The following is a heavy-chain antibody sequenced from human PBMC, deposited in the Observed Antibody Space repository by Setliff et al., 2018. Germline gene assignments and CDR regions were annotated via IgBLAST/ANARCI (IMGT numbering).Heavy chain of an antibody. D-gene: IGHD3-3*01. J-gene: IGHJ6*03. Sequence: SETLSLTCTVSGGSISSSSYYWGWIRRPPGKGLEWIGSIYYSGSTYYNPSLKSRVTISVDTSKNQFSLKLSSVTAADTAVYYCARQNYNFWSGYYTPHYYYYYMDVWGKGTTVTVSS. CDR1: GGSISSSSYY. V-gene: IGHV4-39*01. CDR2: IYYSGST. CDR3: ARQNYNFWSGYYTPHYYYYYMDV.